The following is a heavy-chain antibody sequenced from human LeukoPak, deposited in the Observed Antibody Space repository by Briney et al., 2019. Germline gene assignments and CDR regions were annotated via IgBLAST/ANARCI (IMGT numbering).Heavy chain of an antibody. J-gene: IGHJ4*02. V-gene: IGHV1-69*04. CDR3: AKEEGVPRDGYNQGPAYYFDY. D-gene: IGHD5-24*01. CDR1: GYTFTSYG. Sequence: GASVKVSCKASGYTFTSYGISWVRQAPGQGLEWMGRIIPILGIANYAQKFQGRVTVTADKSTSTAYMELSSLRSEDTAVYYCAKEEGVPRDGYNQGPAYYFDYWGQGTLVTVSS. CDR2: IIPILGIA.